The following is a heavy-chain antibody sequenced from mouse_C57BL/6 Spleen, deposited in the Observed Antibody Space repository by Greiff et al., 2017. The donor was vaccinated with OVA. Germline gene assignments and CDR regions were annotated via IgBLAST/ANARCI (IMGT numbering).Heavy chain of an antibody. CDR2: INYDGSST. D-gene: IGHD4-1*01. CDR3: ARGVGRAYFDY. J-gene: IGHJ2*01. CDR1: GFTFSDYY. V-gene: IGHV5-16*01. Sequence: EVKLVESEGGLVQPGSSMKLSCTASGFTFSDYYMAWVRQVPEKGLEWVANINYDGSSTYYLDSLKSRFIISRDNAKNILYLQMSSLKSEDTATYYCARGVGRAYFDYWGKGTTLTVSS.